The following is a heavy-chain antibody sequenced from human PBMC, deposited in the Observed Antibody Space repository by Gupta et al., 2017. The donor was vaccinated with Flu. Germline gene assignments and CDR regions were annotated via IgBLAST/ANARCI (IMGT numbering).Heavy chain of an antibody. CDR1: GGSISSYY. D-gene: IGHD6-13*01. CDR3: ARIRTNSSSSSYYYGMDV. Sequence: QVQLQESGPGLVKPSETLSLTCTVSGGSISSYYWSWIRQPPGKGLEWIGYIYYSGSTNYNPSLKSRVTISVDTSKNQFSLKLSSVTAADTAVYYCARIRTNSSSSSYYYGMDVWGQGTTVTVSS. J-gene: IGHJ6*02. CDR2: IYYSGST. V-gene: IGHV4-59*01.